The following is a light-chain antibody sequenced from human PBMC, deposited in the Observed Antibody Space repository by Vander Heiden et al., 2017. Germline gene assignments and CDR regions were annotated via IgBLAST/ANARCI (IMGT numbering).Light chain of an antibody. Sequence: IVLTQSQPPLLVTSAEPSSISCRSSQSLLHSNGYNYLDWYLQKPGQAPQLLIYLGSNRACGVPDRFSGSGSGTDFTLKISRVEAEDFGVYYCKQALQTPQTFGQGTKVEIK. CDR1: QSLLHSNGYNY. CDR3: KQALQTPQT. CDR2: LGS. J-gene: IGKJ1*01. V-gene: IGKV2-28*01.